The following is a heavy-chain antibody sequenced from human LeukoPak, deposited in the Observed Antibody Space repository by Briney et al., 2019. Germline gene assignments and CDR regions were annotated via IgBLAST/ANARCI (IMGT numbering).Heavy chain of an antibody. CDR1: GFTFSAYE. V-gene: IGHV3-21*01. D-gene: IGHD6-13*01. CDR2: ISSSSSYI. Sequence: GGSLRLSCAASGFTFSAYEMNWVRQAPGKGLEWVSSISSSSSYIYYADSVKGRFTISRDNAKNSLYLQMNSLRAEDTAVYYCARAGYSSTWYSRYFDLWGRGTLVTVSS. CDR3: ARAGYSSTWYSRYFDL. J-gene: IGHJ2*01.